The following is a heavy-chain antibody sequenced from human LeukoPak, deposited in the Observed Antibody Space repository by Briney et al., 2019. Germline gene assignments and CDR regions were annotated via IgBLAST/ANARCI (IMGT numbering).Heavy chain of an antibody. V-gene: IGHV1-69*02. J-gene: IGHJ4*02. CDR3: ASIAVAGKPLFGY. D-gene: IGHD6-19*01. CDR2: IIPILGIA. Sequence: SVKVSCKASGGTFSSYTISWVRQAPGQGLEWMGRIIPILGIANYAQKFQGRVTITADKSTSTAYMELSSLRSGDTAVYYCASIAVAGKPLFGYWGQGTLVTVSS. CDR1: GGTFSSYT.